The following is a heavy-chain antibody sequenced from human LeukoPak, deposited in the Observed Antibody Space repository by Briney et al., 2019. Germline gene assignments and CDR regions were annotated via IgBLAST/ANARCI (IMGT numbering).Heavy chain of an antibody. V-gene: IGHV1-46*01. J-gene: IGHJ4*02. CDR3: ARVNMVRGVSGPAAPDY. CDR1: GYIFINYY. Sequence: GASVKVSCKASGYIFINYYIQWVRQAPGQGLEWMGVINPSGGSTNYAQKFQGRVTMTRDTSTSTVYMDLSSLRSEDTAVYYCARVNMVRGVSGPAAPDYWGQGTLVTVSS. CDR2: INPSGGST. D-gene: IGHD3-10*01.